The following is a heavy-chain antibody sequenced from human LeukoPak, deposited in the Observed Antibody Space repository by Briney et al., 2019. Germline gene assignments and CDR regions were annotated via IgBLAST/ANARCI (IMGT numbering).Heavy chain of an antibody. CDR3: ARGPITMVRGAESPFDY. V-gene: IGHV1-18*01. D-gene: IGHD3-10*01. J-gene: IGHJ4*02. CDR1: GYTFTSYG. Sequence: ASVKVSCKASGYTFTSYGISWVRQAPGQGPEWMGWISAYNGNTNYAQKLQGRVTMTTDTSTSTAYMELRSLRSDDTAVYYCARGPITMVRGAESPFDYWGQGTLVTVSS. CDR2: ISAYNGNT.